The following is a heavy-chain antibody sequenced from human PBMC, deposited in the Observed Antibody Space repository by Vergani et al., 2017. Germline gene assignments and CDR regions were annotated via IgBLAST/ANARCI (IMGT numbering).Heavy chain of an antibody. J-gene: IGHJ4*02. Sequence: VQLVESGGGLVKPGGSLRLSCAASGFTFSSYSMNWVRQAPGKGLEWVSSISSSSSYIYYADSVKGRFTISRDNAKNSLYLQMNSLGAEDTAVYCCARVRDCWSGALGYWGQGTLVTVSS. D-gene: IGHD3-3*01. V-gene: IGHV3-21*01. CDR1: GFTFSSYS. CDR3: ARVRDCWSGALGY. CDR2: ISSSSSYI.